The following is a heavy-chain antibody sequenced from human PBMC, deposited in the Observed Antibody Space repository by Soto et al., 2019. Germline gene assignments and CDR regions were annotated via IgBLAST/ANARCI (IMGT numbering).Heavy chain of an antibody. CDR1: GFSLSTRGVG. Sequence: QITLKESGPTLVKPTQTLTLTCTFSGFSLSTRGVGVGWIRQPPGKALEWLALIYWDDDKRYSPSLKSRLTITKXXSKNQVVRTVTNMDPVDTVTYYCAHDSSGWLGFDYWGQGTLVTVSS. CDR2: IYWDDDK. V-gene: IGHV2-5*02. CDR3: AHDSSGWLGFDY. J-gene: IGHJ4*02. D-gene: IGHD6-19*01.